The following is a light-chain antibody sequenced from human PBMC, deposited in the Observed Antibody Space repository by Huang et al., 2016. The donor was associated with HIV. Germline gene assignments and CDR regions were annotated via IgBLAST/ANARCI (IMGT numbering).Light chain of an antibody. Sequence: ETVMTPSPATLSVSPGERATLSCRASQSVSSNLAWYQQKPGQAPRLLIYGASTRATGIPARFSGSGSGTEFTLTISSLQSEDFAVYYCHQYNNWPYTFGQGTKLEIK. V-gene: IGKV3-15*01. CDR2: GAS. J-gene: IGKJ2*01. CDR1: QSVSSN. CDR3: HQYNNWPYT.